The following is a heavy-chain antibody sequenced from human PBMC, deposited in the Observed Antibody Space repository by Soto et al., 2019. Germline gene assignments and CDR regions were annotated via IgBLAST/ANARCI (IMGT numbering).Heavy chain of an antibody. J-gene: IGHJ2*01. D-gene: IGHD2-15*01. CDR2: IWYDGSNK. V-gene: IGHV3-33*06. CDR1: GFTFSSYG. Sequence: QVQLVESGGGVVQPGRSLRLSCAASGFTFSSYGVHWVRQAPGKGLEWVAVIWYDGSNKYYADSVKGRFTISRDNSKNTLYLQMNSLRAEDTAVYYCAKAYGVTVVMGFGYFDLWGRGTLVTVSS. CDR3: AKAYGVTVVMGFGYFDL.